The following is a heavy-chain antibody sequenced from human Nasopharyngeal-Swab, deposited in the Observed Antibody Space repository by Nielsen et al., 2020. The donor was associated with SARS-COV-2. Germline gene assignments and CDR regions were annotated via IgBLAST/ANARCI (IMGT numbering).Heavy chain of an antibody. CDR2: IKQDGSEK. J-gene: IGHJ6*02. V-gene: IGHV3-7*03. Sequence: GGSLRLSCAASGFTFSSYWMSWVRQAPGKGLEWVANIKQDGSEKYYVDSVKGRFTTSRDNAKNSLYLQMNSLRAEDTAVYYCAREAGRNYYGMDVWGQGTTVTVSS. CDR1: GFTFSSYW. CDR3: AREAGRNYYGMDV.